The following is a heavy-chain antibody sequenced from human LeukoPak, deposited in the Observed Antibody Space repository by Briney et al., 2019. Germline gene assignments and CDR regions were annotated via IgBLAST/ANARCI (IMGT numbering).Heavy chain of an antibody. Sequence: PSETLSFTCAGYGGSFSGYYWSWMRQPPGKGLEWIGEINHSGSTNYNPSLKSRVTISVATSKNQFSLKLSSVTAADTAVYYCARAVVVTAYDFWGQGTLVTVSS. CDR1: GGSFSGYY. CDR2: INHSGST. J-gene: IGHJ4*02. D-gene: IGHD2-21*02. CDR3: ARAVVVTAYDF. V-gene: IGHV4-34*01.